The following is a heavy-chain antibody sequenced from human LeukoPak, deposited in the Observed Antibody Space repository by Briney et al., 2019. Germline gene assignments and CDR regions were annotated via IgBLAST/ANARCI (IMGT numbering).Heavy chain of an antibody. V-gene: IGHV3-23*01. CDR2: ISGSGGST. CDR3: AKDRWNSGSYYDAFDI. CDR1: GFTFSSYA. D-gene: IGHD1-26*01. Sequence: PGGSLRLSCAASGFTFSSYAMSWVRQAPGKGLEWVSAISGSGGSTYYADSVKGRFTISRDNSKNTLYLQMNSLRAEDTAVYYCAKDRWNSGSYYDAFDIWGQGTMVTVSS. J-gene: IGHJ3*02.